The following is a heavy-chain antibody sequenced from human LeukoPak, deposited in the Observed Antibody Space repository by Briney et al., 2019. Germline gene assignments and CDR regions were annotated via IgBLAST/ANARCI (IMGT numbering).Heavy chain of an antibody. CDR3: AKDPLSYYDSSGYRYFDY. J-gene: IGHJ4*02. CDR2: ISGSGGST. CDR1: GFTFNNYS. V-gene: IGHV3-23*01. Sequence: GGSLRLSCAASGFTFNNYSMNWVRQAPGKGLEWVSGISGSGGSTYYADSVKGRFTISRDNSKNTLYLQMNRLRAEDTAVYFCAKDPLSYYDSSGYRYFDYWGQGTLVTVSS. D-gene: IGHD3-22*01.